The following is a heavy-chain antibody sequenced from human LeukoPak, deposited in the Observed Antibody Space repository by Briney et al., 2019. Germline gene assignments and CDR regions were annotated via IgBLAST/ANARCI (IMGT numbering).Heavy chain of an antibody. D-gene: IGHD2-8*01. CDR3: ARGYCTNGVCLGWFDP. V-gene: IGHV4-34*01. CDR2: MNHSGST. CDR1: GGSFSGYY. Sequence: SETLSLTCAVYGGSFSGYYWSWIRQPPGKGLEWIGEMNHSGSTNYNPSLKSRVTISVDTSKNQFSLKLSSVTAADTAVYYCARGYCTNGVCLGWFDPWGQGTLVTVSS. J-gene: IGHJ5*02.